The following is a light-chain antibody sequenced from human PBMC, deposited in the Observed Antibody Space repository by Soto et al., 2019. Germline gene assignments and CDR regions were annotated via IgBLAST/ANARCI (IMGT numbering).Light chain of an antibody. V-gene: IGKV1-6*01. J-gene: IGKJ1*01. CDR2: AAS. CDR1: QDIRSD. Sequence: AIQVTQSPSSLSASVGDRVTISCRASQDIRSDLCWYQQEPGKAPKMLIFAASNLQSGVPSRFSGNASGTTFTLTISSRQPEDVATYYCLQDHTYPWTFGQGTRVEI. CDR3: LQDHTYPWT.